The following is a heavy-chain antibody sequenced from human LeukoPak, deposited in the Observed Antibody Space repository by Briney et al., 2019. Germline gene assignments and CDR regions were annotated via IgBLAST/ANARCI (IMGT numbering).Heavy chain of an antibody. Sequence: ASVKVSCKASGGTFSSYAISWVRQAPGQGLEWMGRIIPILGIANYAQKFQGRVTITADKSTSTAYMELSSLRSEDTAVYYCARDLHNTMIVVVMDLWGQGTLVTVSS. CDR1: GGTFSSYA. J-gene: IGHJ5*02. D-gene: IGHD3-22*01. CDR3: ARDLHNTMIVVVMDL. CDR2: IIPILGIA. V-gene: IGHV1-69*04.